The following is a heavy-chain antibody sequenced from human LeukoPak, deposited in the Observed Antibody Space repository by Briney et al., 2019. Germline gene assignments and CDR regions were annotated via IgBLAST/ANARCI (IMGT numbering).Heavy chain of an antibody. CDR2: ISYDGSNK. Sequence: GGSLRLSCAASGFTFSSYGMHWVRQAPGKGLEWVAVISYDGSNKYYADSVKGRFTISRDNSKNTLYLQMNSLRAEDTAVYYCARGHDFWSGYWDAFDIWGQGTMVTVSS. D-gene: IGHD3-3*01. CDR3: ARGHDFWSGYWDAFDI. CDR1: GFTFSSYG. J-gene: IGHJ3*02. V-gene: IGHV3-30*03.